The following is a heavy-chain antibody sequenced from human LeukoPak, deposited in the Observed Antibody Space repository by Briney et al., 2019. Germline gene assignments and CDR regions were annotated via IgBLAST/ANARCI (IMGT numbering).Heavy chain of an antibody. Sequence: SETLSLTCAVYGGSFSGYYWSWIRQPPGKGLEWIGEINHSGSTNYNPSLKSRVTISVDTSKNQFSLKLSSVTAADTAVYYCARPRYYYDSSGYLRRDAFDIWGQGTMVTVSS. CDR3: ARPRYYYDSSGYLRRDAFDI. V-gene: IGHV4-34*01. CDR2: INHSGST. J-gene: IGHJ3*02. CDR1: GGSFSGYY. D-gene: IGHD3-22*01.